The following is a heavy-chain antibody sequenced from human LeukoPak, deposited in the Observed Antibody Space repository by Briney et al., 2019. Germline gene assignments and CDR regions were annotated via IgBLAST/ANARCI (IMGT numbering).Heavy chain of an antibody. CDR2: IRGSGGST. J-gene: IGHJ6*02. CDR3: AKDPAYYYYGMDV. V-gene: IGHV3-23*01. Sequence: QPGGSLRLSCAASGFTFSSYAMSWVRQAPGKGLEWVAAIRGSGGSTYYADSVKGRFTISRDNSKNTLYLQMNSLRAEDTAVYYCAKDPAYYYYGMDVWGQGTTVTVSS. CDR1: GFTFSSYA.